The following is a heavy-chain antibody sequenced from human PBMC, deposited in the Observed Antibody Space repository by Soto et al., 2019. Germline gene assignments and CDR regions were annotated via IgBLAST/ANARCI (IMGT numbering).Heavy chain of an antibody. CDR2: TYYRSKWFN. D-gene: IGHD3-3*01. CDR1: GDSVSSNSAA. Sequence: SQTLSLTCAISGDSVSSNSAAWNWIRQSPSRVLEWFGRTYYRSKWFNDYAVSVKSRITINPGTSINQFSLQLDSVTPEDTAVYYCARAFNTIFGVVNMDVWGQGTTVTVSS. CDR3: ARAFNTIFGVVNMDV. V-gene: IGHV6-1*01. J-gene: IGHJ6*02.